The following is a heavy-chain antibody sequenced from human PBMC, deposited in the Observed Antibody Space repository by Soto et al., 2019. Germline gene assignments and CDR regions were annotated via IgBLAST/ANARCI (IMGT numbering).Heavy chain of an antibody. CDR2: ISNDGSNT. J-gene: IGHJ4*02. CDR1: GFTFSSYA. Sequence: GGSLRLSCAASGFTFSSYAMHWVRQAPGKGLEWVAVISNDGSNTNYPDSGKGRFTISRENSENTLYLQMTSLSAEDTAVYHCARDTKAAPGTFDYWGLGTLVTVSS. CDR3: ARDTKAAPGTFDY. V-gene: IGHV3-30*04. D-gene: IGHD6-13*01.